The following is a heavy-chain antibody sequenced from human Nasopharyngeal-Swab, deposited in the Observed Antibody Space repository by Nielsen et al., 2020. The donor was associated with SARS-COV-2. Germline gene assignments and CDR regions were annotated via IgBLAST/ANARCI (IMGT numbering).Heavy chain of an antibody. Sequence: WIRQPPGKGLEWVANIKQDGSEKYYVDSVKGRFTISRDNAKNSLYLQMNSLRAEDTAVYYCARNGTTYYDFWSGYYYYFDHWGQGTLVTVSS. CDR2: IKQDGSEK. J-gene: IGHJ4*02. D-gene: IGHD3-3*01. CDR3: ARNGTTYYDFWSGYYYYFDH. V-gene: IGHV3-7*01.